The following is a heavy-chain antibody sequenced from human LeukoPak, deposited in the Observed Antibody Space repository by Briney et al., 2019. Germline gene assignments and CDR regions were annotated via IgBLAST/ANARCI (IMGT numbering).Heavy chain of an antibody. J-gene: IGHJ4*02. CDR2: INGGGGST. CDR3: AKVSGYTSGWYVDFDC. Sequence: PGGSLRLSCAASGFTFSTYAMNWVRQAPGKGLEWVSGINGGGGSTYYADSVKGRFTISRDNSKNTLYLQMSRLRAEDTAVYYCAKVSGYTSGWYVDFDCWGQGSLVTVSS. D-gene: IGHD6-19*01. V-gene: IGHV3-23*01. CDR1: GFTFSTYA.